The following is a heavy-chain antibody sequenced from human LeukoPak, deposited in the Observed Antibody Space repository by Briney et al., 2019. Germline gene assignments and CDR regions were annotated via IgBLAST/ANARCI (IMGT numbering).Heavy chain of an antibody. J-gene: IGHJ4*02. D-gene: IGHD7-27*01. CDR2: ITSSSSSM. Sequence: PGGSLRLSCVASGFTFSIYTMSWVRQAPGKGLEWVSSITSSSSSMYSADSVKGRLTISRDNAKNPLYLQMNSLRAEDTAVYYCARDLAWGGYWGQGTLVTVSS. V-gene: IGHV3-21*01. CDR3: ARDLAWGGY. CDR1: GFTFSIYT.